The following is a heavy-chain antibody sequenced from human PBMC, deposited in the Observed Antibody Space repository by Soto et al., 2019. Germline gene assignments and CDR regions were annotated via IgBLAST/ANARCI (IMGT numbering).Heavy chain of an antibody. CDR1: GGTFRTYS. CDR3: TIGSWSGEVFDI. V-gene: IGHV1-69*02. D-gene: IGHD2-21*01. Sequence: QVQLVQSGAEVKKPGSSVKVSCKDSGGTFRTYSMLWVRQAPGQGLEWMGRIIPMLGIRNYAQRFQDRVTITADKSTATAHMELSSLRSEDTALYYCTIGSWSGEVFDIWGQGTMVTVSS. J-gene: IGHJ3*02. CDR2: IIPMLGIR.